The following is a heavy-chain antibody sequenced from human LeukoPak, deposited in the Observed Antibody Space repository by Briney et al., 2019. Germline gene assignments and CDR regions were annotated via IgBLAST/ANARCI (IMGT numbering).Heavy chain of an antibody. V-gene: IGHV3-30*02. Sequence: PGGSLRLSCAASGFSFNNYGMHWVRQAPGKGLEWVAFIRFDGSNAYFADSVKGRFTISRDNSKDTVSLQLNSLRAEDTAVYYCARGSGAAAGAFDYWGQGTLVTVPS. CDR2: IRFDGSNA. CDR1: GFSFNNYG. J-gene: IGHJ4*02. D-gene: IGHD6-13*01. CDR3: ARGSGAAAGAFDY.